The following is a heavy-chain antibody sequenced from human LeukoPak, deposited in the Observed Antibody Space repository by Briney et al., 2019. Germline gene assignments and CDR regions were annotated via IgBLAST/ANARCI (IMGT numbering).Heavy chain of an antibody. V-gene: IGHV3-9*01. Sequence: GRSLRLSCAASGFTFDDYAMHWVRQAPGKGLEWVSGISWNSGSIGYADSVKGRFTISRDNAKNSLYLQMNSLRAEDTALYYCAKDKVDRWLQRRNYYYYGMDVWGQGTTVTVSS. CDR3: AKDKVDRWLQRRNYYYYGMDV. J-gene: IGHJ6*02. CDR2: ISWNSGSI. CDR1: GFTFDDYA. D-gene: IGHD5-24*01.